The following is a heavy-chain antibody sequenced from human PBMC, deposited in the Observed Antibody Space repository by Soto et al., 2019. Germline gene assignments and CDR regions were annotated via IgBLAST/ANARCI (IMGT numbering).Heavy chain of an antibody. CDR1: GFTFSRFG. Sequence: LRLSCAASGFTFSRFGMHWVRQAPGKGLEWVAVISYDGSNRFYADSVKGRFTISRDNSKNTLYLQMNSLRPEDTAVYYCAKDLYVSETYTYYCCTVVSCPATTVTV. CDR3: AKDLYVSETYTYYCCTVV. D-gene: IGHD3-10*01. J-gene: IGHJ6*02. V-gene: IGHV3-30*18. CDR2: ISYDGSNR.